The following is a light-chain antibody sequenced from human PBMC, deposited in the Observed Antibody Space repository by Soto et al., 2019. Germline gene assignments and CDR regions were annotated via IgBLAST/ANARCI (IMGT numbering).Light chain of an antibody. CDR2: GAS. CDR3: QQYISYPLT. J-gene: IGKJ1*01. Sequence: EAVWTQSPVKISLSPGERATLSCRASQSVSNNYLAWYQQKPGQAPRLVIYGASNRASGIPDRFSASGSGTDFTLTISRLEPEDFAVYYCQQYISYPLTFGQGTKVDI. V-gene: IGKV3-20*01. CDR1: QSVSNNY.